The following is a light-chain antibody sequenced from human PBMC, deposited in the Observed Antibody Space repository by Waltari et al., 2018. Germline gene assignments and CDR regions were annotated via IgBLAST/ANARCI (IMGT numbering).Light chain of an antibody. V-gene: IGLV2-23*02. Sequence: QSALTQPASVSGSPGQSITLSCTGPSSDVGTYKRVSWYQQHPGKAPKPMIYAVSKRPSGVSDRFSGSKSGDMASLTISGLQPEDEAEYFCSSYAGSSKGVFGGGTKVTVL. CDR2: AVS. CDR1: SSDVGTYKR. CDR3: SSYAGSSKGV. J-gene: IGLJ2*01.